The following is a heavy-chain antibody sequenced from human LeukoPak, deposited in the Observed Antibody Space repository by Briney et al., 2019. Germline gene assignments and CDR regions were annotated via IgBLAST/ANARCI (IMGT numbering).Heavy chain of an antibody. Sequence: GASVKVSCKASGGTFSSYAISWVRQAPGQGLEWMGGIIPIFGTANYAQKFQGRVTITADESTSTAYMELSSLRSEDTAVYYCARESPGYSTNFDYWGQGTLVTVSS. J-gene: IGHJ4*02. CDR2: IIPIFGTA. CDR1: GGTFSSYA. V-gene: IGHV1-69*13. D-gene: IGHD6-13*01. CDR3: ARESPGYSTNFDY.